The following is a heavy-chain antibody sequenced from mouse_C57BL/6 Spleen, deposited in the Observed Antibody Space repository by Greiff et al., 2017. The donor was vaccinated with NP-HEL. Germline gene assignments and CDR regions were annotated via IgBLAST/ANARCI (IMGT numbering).Heavy chain of an antibody. CDR3: ARYIRGSSYKAMDY. CDR2: IRNKANGYTT. Sequence: DVKLVESGGGLVQPGGSLSLSCAASGFTFTDYYMSWVRQPPGKALEWLGFIRNKANGYTTEYSASVKGRFTISRDNSQSILYLQMNALRAEDSATYYCARYIRGSSYKAMDYWGQGTSVTVSS. V-gene: IGHV7-3*01. D-gene: IGHD1-1*01. CDR1: GFTFTDYY. J-gene: IGHJ4*01.